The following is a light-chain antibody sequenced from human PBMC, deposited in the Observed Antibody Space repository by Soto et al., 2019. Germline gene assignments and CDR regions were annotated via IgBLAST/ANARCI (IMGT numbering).Light chain of an antibody. CDR2: AAS. V-gene: IGKV1-39*01. CDR3: QQSYNSPQT. CDR1: QNITNN. Sequence: DIQMTQSPSSLSASIGDRVTITCQASQNITNNLSWYQQKPGKPPRLLIYAASSLQSGVPSRFSGSGSGTDFTLTISSLQPEDFATYSCQQSYNSPQTFGQGTKVDI. J-gene: IGKJ1*01.